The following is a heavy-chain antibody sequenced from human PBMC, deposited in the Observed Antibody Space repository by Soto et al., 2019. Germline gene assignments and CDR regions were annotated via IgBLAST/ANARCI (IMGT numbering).Heavy chain of an antibody. Sequence: VKVSRKASGGTFRSYAISWVRQAPGQGLEWMGGIIPIFGTANYAQKFQGRVTITADESTSTAYMELSSLRSEETAVYYCAREVFLPEKYNYFAMDVWGQGTMVTV. J-gene: IGHJ6*02. CDR3: AREVFLPEKYNYFAMDV. CDR1: GGTFRSYA. D-gene: IGHD3-3*01. V-gene: IGHV1-69*13. CDR2: IIPIFGTA.